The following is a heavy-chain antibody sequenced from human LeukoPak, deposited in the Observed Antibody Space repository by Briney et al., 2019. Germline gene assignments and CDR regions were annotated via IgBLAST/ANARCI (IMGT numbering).Heavy chain of an antibody. J-gene: IGHJ6*03. CDR2: IKQDGSEK. CDR1: GFTFSSYW. D-gene: IGHD3-3*01. V-gene: IGHV3-7*01. Sequence: AGGSLRLSCAASGFTFSSYWMSWVRQAPGKGLEWVANIKQDGSEKYYVDSVKGRFTISRDNAKNSLYLQMNSLRAEDTAVYYCARDGITIFGVVIIYYYMDVWGKGTTVTVSS. CDR3: ARDGITIFGVVIIYYYMDV.